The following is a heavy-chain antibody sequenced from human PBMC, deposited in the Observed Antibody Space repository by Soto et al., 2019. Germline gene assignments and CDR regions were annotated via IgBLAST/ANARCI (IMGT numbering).Heavy chain of an antibody. CDR3: ARTPLL. J-gene: IGHJ4*02. V-gene: IGHV4-59*08. CDR1: GDSISGNY. D-gene: IGHD2-21*01. CDR2: IYYSGST. Sequence: SETLSLTCTVSGDSISGNYWSWIRQPPGKGLEWIGYIYYSGSTNYNPSLKSRVTISVDTSKNQFSLKLSSVTAADTAMYYCARTPLLWGQGTLVTVSS.